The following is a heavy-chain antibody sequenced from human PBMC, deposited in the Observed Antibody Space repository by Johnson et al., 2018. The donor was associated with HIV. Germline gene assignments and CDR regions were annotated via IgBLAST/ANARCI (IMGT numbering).Heavy chain of an antibody. V-gene: IGHV3-30*04. J-gene: IGHJ3*01. CDR2: ISYDGSDK. D-gene: IGHD3-10*01. CDR1: GFTFSSYA. Sequence: QVQLVESGGGLVKPGGSLRLSCAASGFTFSSYAMHWVRQAPGKGLEWVAVISYDGSDKDYADSVKGRFTISRDNSKNTLFLHMSDLRPEDTAVYYCAKDIYSVSKIRGLSAPALENHGMDVWGQGTMVTVS. CDR3: AKDIYSVSKIRGLSAPALENHGMDV.